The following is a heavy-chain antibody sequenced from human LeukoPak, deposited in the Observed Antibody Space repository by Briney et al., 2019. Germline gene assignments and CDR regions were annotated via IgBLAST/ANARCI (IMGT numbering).Heavy chain of an antibody. CDR2: IYTSGST. J-gene: IGHJ3*02. V-gene: IGHV4-4*07. Sequence: PSETLSLTCTVSGGSISSYYWSWIRQPAGKGLEWIGRIYTSGSTNYNPSLKSRVSMSVDTSKNQFSLKLSSVTAADTAVYYCARDVISLGYYYDSSGYSDAFDIWGQGTMVTVSS. CDR3: ARDVISLGYYYDSSGYSDAFDI. D-gene: IGHD3-22*01. CDR1: GGSISSYY.